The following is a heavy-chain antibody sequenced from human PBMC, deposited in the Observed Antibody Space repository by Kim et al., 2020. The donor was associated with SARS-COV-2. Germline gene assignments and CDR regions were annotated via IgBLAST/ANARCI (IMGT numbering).Heavy chain of an antibody. CDR1: GFVFTDYY. CDR3: TRTVRFLDMDV. V-gene: IGHV3-72*01. CDR2: SRNKANRYST. J-gene: IGHJ6*02. D-gene: IGHD3-3*01. Sequence: GGSLRLSCAASGFVFTDYYVDWVRQAPGKGLEWVGRSRNKANRYSTDYAASVKGRFSISRDNSKSLSYLQMNSLQTEDTAVYYCTRTVRFLDMDVWGQGTTVTVSS.